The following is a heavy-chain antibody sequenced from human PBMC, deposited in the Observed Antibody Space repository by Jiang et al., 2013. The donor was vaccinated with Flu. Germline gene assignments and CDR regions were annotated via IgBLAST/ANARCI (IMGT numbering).Heavy chain of an antibody. D-gene: IGHD5-12*01. CDR3: ARGRWLRFMGGPDDDDY. Sequence: QSGAEVKKPGASVKVSCKASGYTFTGYYMHWVRQAPGQGLEWMGWINPNSGGTNYAQKFQGRVTMTRDTSISTAYMELSRLRSDDTAVYYCARGRWLRFMGGPDDDDYWGQGTLVTVSS. CDR2: INPNSGGT. V-gene: IGHV1-2*02. J-gene: IGHJ4*02. CDR1: GYTFTGYY.